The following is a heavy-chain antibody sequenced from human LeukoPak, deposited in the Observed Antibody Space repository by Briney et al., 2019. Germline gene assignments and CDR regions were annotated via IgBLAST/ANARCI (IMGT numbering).Heavy chain of an antibody. J-gene: IGHJ6*03. V-gene: IGHV4-39*07. Sequence: RASETLSLTCTVSGGSISSSSYYWGWIRQPPGKGLEWIGSIYYSGSTYYNPSLKSRVTISVDTSKNQFSLKLSSVTAADTAVYYCASWYDFWSGYSNYYYYMDVWGKGTTVTASS. CDR3: ASWYDFWSGYSNYYYYMDV. CDR2: IYYSGST. D-gene: IGHD3-3*01. CDR1: GGSISSSSYY.